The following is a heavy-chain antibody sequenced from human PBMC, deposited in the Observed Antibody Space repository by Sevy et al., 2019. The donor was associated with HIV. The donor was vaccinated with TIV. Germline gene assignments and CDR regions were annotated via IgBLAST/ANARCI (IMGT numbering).Heavy chain of an antibody. CDR1: GFTFDDHT. J-gene: IGHJ4*02. V-gene: IGHV3-43*01. CDR3: AKDVGSGGGGAYYFDY. CDR2: ISWDGGST. Sequence: GGSLRLSCAASGFTFDDHTMHWVRQPPGKGLEWVSLISWDGGSTYYADSVKGRFTISRDNCKNSLFLQMNSLGAEDTALYYCAKDVGSGGGGAYYFDYWGQGTLVTVSS. D-gene: IGHD1-26*01.